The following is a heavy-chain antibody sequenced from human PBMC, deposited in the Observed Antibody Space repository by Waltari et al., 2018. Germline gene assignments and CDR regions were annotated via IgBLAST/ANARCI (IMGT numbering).Heavy chain of an antibody. V-gene: IGHV3-11*01. Sequence: QVRLVESGGGLVKPGGSLRLSCAASGFTVSDFYMSWIRQAPGKGMEGSYYSGRNKDATHYGDSVRARFTIARDNAKNSLYRQMNSLTVDDTAVYYCARVLEHIYDFGSGYSYYMDYWGQGMLVTVSS. CDR1: GFTVSDFY. J-gene: IGHJ4*02. CDR2: SGRNKDAT. CDR3: ARVLEHIYDFGSGYSYYMDY. D-gene: IGHD3-3*01.